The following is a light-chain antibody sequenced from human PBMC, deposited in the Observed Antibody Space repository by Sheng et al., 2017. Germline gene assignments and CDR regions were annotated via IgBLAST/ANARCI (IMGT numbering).Light chain of an antibody. CDR2: DTT. V-gene: IGLV7-46*01. CDR3: LLAYSGIGV. Sequence: QAVVTQEPSTDCVPTEGQSLSPVAPALELSPVVIIPTGSSRSLAKPPRTLIYDTTSKHSRTPARFSGSLLGGKAALTLSGAQPEDEAEYYCLLAYSGIGVFGGGTKLTVL. J-gene: IGLJ3*02. CDR1: LELSPVVI.